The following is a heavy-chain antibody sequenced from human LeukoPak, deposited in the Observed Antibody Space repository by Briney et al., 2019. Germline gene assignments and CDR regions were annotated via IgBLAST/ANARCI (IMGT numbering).Heavy chain of an antibody. Sequence: GGSLRLSCTVSGFTVSSNSMSWVRQAPGKGLEWVSFIYSGGNTHYSDSVKGRFTISRGNSKNTLYLQMNSLRAEDTAVYYCAKDRAFDYWGQGTLVTVSS. D-gene: IGHD5-18*01. J-gene: IGHJ4*02. CDR2: IYSGGNT. CDR3: AKDRAFDY. V-gene: IGHV3-53*01. CDR1: GFTVSSNS.